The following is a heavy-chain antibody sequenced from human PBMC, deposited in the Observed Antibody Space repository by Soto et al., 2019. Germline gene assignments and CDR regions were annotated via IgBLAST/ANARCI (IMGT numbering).Heavy chain of an antibody. D-gene: IGHD2-15*01. Sequence: VQLVQSGPEVKNPGASVKVSCKASGYTFKTYGIKWVRQAPGQGLEWVGWITTYNGNRNSAEKFQGRVTMTTDTSTSTTYMELKSLTSDDTGVYYCARGAQPKGGAANGASDYWGQGTLVTVSS. CDR2: ITTYNGNR. CDR3: ARGAQPKGGAANGASDY. CDR1: GYTFKTYG. J-gene: IGHJ4*02. V-gene: IGHV1-18*01.